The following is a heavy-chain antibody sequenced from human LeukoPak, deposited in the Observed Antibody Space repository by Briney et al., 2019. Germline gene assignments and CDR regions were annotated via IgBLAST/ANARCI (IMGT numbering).Heavy chain of an antibody. D-gene: IGHD6-19*01. Sequence: ASVKVSCKASGYTFTGYYMHWVRQAPGQGLEWMGWINPNSGGTNYAQKFQGRVTMTRDTSISTAYMELSRLRSDDTAVYYCARALVSRGGWVDYWGQGTLVTVFS. CDR2: INPNSGGT. V-gene: IGHV1-2*02. CDR1: GYTFTGYY. J-gene: IGHJ4*02. CDR3: ARALVSRGGWVDY.